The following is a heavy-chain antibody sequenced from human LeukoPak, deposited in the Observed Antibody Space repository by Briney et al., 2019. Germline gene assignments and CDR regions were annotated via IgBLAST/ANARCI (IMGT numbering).Heavy chain of an antibody. J-gene: IGHJ3*02. CDR2: INWDGGST. CDR3: ARDLEAYYDILTGYPGHREAFDI. Sequence: AGGSLRLSCAASGFIFDDYDMNWVRQAPGKGLEWVSGINWDGGSTGYADSVKGRFTISRDNAKNSLYLQMNSLRAEDKAVYYCARDLEAYYDILTGYPGHREAFDIWGQGTMVTVSS. CDR1: GFIFDDYD. D-gene: IGHD3-9*01. V-gene: IGHV3-20*04.